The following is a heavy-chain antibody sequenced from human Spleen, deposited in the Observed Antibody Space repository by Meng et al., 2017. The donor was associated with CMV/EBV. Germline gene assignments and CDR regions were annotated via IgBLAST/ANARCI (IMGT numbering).Heavy chain of an antibody. CDR3: AKDYGYSKAIEH. Sequence: GESLKISCAVSGLTVNNNFINWVRQPPGKGLEWVSIIHYGGETDYADSVKGRFTISRDNSKSTLFLQMNSLRAEDTSVYYCAKDYGYSKAIEHWGQGTLVTVSS. CDR2: IHYGGET. J-gene: IGHJ1*01. D-gene: IGHD4-17*01. V-gene: IGHV3-66*02. CDR1: GLTVNNNF.